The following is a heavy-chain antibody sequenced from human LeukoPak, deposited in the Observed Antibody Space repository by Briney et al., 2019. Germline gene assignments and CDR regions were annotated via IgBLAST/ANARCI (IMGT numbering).Heavy chain of an antibody. CDR3: AKCPRGWYYYMDV. D-gene: IGHD2-15*01. V-gene: IGHV3-33*06. CDR2: IWYDGSNK. CDR1: AFTFSSYG. Sequence: GGSLRLSCAASAFTFSSYGMHWVRQAPGKGLEWVAVIWYDGSNKYYADSVKGRFTISRDNSKNTLYLQMNSLRAEDTAVYYCAKCPRGWYYYMDVRGKGTTVTVSS. J-gene: IGHJ6*03.